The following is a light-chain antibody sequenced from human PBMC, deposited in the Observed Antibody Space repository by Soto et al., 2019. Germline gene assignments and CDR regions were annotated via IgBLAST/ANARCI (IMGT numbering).Light chain of an antibody. CDR1: QSLVHSDGNTH. V-gene: IGKV2-24*01. Sequence: DIVMTQTPLSLPVTLGQPASISCRSSQSLVHSDGNTHLSWLQQRPGQPPRLLMYKMSNRFSGVPDRFSGSGAGTDFTLKISRVEAEDVGIYYCMQATQFPYTFGQGTKLEIK. CDR2: KMS. J-gene: IGKJ2*01. CDR3: MQATQFPYT.